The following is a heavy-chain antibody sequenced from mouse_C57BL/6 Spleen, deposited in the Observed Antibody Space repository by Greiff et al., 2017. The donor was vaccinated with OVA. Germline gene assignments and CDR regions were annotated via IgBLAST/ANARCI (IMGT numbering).Heavy chain of an antibody. CDR1: GFSLTSYG. J-gene: IGHJ4*01. CDR2: IWSGGST. D-gene: IGHD2-3*01. V-gene: IGHV2-2*01. CDR3: ARIYDGYYAMDD. Sequence: QVQLQQSGPGLVQPSQSLSITCTVSGFSLTSYGVHWVRQSPGKGLEWLGVIWSGGSTDYNAAFISRLSISKDNSKSQVFFKMNSLQADDTAIYYCARIYDGYYAMDDWGQGTSVTVSS.